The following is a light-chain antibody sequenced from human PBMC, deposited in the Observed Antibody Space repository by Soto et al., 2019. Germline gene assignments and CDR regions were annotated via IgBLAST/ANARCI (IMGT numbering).Light chain of an antibody. CDR3: MQGTHWPPYT. J-gene: IGKJ2*01. Sequence: DVVMTQSPLSLPVTLGQPASISCRCSQSLAYSDGNTYLNWFQQRPGQSPRRLIYKVSNRDSGVPDRLSGNGSATDFTLKISRVEAEDVGVYYCMQGTHWPPYTFGQGTKLEIK. CDR2: KVS. CDR1: QSLAYSDGNTY. V-gene: IGKV2-30*01.